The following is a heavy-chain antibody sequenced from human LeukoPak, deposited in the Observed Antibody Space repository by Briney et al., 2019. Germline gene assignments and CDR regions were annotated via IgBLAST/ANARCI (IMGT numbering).Heavy chain of an antibody. CDR2: TNHSGRT. J-gene: IGHJ4*02. Sequence: PSETLSLTCAVYGGSFSGYYWSWIRQPPGKGLEWIGETNHSGRTNYNPSLKSRVTISVDTSKNQFSLKLSSVTAADTAVYYCARRHNVGFDYWGQGTLVTVSS. V-gene: IGHV4-34*01. D-gene: IGHD1-14*01. CDR1: GGSFSGYY. CDR3: ARRHNVGFDY.